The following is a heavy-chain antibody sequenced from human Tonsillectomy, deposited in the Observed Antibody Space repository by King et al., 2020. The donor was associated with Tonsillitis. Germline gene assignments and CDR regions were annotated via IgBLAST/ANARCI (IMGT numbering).Heavy chain of an antibody. CDR2: ISYDGNYE. V-gene: IGHV3-30*04. CDR3: ARDPFRSGYNYGYFYFYSGMAV. D-gene: IGHD5-18*01. J-gene: IGHJ6*02. Sequence: VQLVESGGGVVQPGKSLRLSCAASGYIFSTYAMHWVRQAPGKGLEWVTAISYDGNYEYYADSVKGRFTISRDNSKNTLYLQMNSRRAEDTAVYYCARDPFRSGYNYGYFYFYSGMAVGGQRTTVSAS. CDR1: GYIFSTYA.